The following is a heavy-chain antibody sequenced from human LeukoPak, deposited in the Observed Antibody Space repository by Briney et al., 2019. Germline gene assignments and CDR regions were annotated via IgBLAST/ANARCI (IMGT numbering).Heavy chain of an antibody. D-gene: IGHD4-17*01. Sequence: PSVTLSLTCAVYGGSFSGYYWSWIRQPPGKGLEWIGEINHSGSTNYNPSLKSRVTISVDTSKNQFSLKLSSVTAADTAVYYCARLLTTVTTKHFDYWGQGTLVTVSS. V-gene: IGHV4-34*01. CDR1: GGSFSGYY. CDR2: INHSGST. J-gene: IGHJ4*02. CDR3: ARLLTTVTTKHFDY.